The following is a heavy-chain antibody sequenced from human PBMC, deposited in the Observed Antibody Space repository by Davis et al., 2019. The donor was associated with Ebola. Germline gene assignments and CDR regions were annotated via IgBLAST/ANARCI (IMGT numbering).Heavy chain of an antibody. V-gene: IGHV1-18*01. J-gene: IGHJ2*01. CDR1: GYTFTSYG. CDR3: ARDQQGYTVNTFWYFDL. CDR2: ISAYNGNT. Sequence: ASVKVSCKASGYTFTSYGISWVRQAPGQGLEWMGWISAYNGNTNYAQKLQGRVTMTTDTSTSTAYMELSSLRSEDTAVYYCARDQQGYTVNTFWYFDLWGRGTLVTVSS. D-gene: IGHD4-17*01.